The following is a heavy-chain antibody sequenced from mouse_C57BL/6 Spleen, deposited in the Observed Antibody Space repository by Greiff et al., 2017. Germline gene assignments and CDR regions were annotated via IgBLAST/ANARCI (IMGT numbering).Heavy chain of an antibody. V-gene: IGHV1-15*01. Sequence: QVQLKQSGAELVRPGASVTLSCKASGYTFTDYEMHWVQQTPVHGLEWIGAIDPETGGTASHQTFNGKAILTADKSSSTAYMELRSLTSEDSAVYYCTSDTPSGAMDDWGKGTSVTVSS. CDR1: GYTFTDYE. CDR3: TSDTPSGAMDD. J-gene: IGHJ4*01. CDR2: IDPETGGT.